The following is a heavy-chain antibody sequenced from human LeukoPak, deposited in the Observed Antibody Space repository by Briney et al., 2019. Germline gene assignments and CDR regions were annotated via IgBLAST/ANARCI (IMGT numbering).Heavy chain of an antibody. D-gene: IGHD7-27*01. CDR2: IYYSGSA. CDR3: AKTGGEPRGYAFDI. Sequence: NPSETLSLTCTVSGGSISSSSYYWGWIRQPPGKGLEWIGSIYYSGSAYYNPSLKSRVTISVDTSKNQFSLKLSSVTAADTAVYYCAKTGGEPRGYAFDIWGQGTMVTVSS. V-gene: IGHV4-39*01. J-gene: IGHJ3*02. CDR1: GGSISSSSYY.